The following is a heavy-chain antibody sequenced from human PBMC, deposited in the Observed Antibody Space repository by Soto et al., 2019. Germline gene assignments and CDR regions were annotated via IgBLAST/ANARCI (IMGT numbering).Heavy chain of an antibody. Sequence: GRSLRRSWAPSGFTLSSSWMSWVRHAPGKGRDWVANIKQDGSEEYYVDSVKGRFTISRDNAKNSLYLQMNRLRTEDTAVYYCARDGYCSSASCYNSGDGMDVWGQGTTVTVSS. D-gene: IGHD2-2*03. CDR3: ARDGYCSSASCYNSGDGMDV. V-gene: IGHV3-7*01. CDR1: GFTLSSSW. CDR2: IKQDGSEE. J-gene: IGHJ6*02.